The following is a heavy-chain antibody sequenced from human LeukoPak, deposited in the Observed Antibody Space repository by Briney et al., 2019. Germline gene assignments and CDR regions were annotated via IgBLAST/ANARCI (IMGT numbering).Heavy chain of an antibody. J-gene: IGHJ4*02. CDR3: ARRIWIMRQPSFDY. D-gene: IGHD2-2*03. Sequence: SETLSLTCAVSGGSISSGGYSWSWIRQPPGKGLEWIGYIYHSGSTYYNPSLKSRVTISVDTSKNQFSLKLSSVTAADTAVYYCARRIWIMRQPSFDYWGQGTLVTVSS. CDR2: IYHSGST. CDR1: GGSISSGGYS. V-gene: IGHV4-30-2*01.